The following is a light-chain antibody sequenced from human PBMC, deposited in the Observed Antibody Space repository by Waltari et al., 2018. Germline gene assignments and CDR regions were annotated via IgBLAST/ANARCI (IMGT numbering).Light chain of an antibody. Sequence: SYVLTPPPSVSVAPGKTATITCRANNFGTSKVHWYQRKPGQAPVLLIYYDDDRPSGIPERFSGSASGNTATLTISRVEAGDEADYYCQVWESSSEVLFGGGTKLTVL. CDR3: QVWESSSEVL. J-gene: IGLJ2*01. CDR1: NFGTSK. V-gene: IGLV3-21*01. CDR2: YDD.